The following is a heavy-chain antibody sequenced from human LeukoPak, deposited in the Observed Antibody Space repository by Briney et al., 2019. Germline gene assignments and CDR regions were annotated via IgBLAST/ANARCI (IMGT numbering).Heavy chain of an antibody. CDR3: ARAIYGLDALDT. V-gene: IGHV1-69-2*01. D-gene: IGHD4-17*01. J-gene: IGHJ3*02. CDR2: VDPEDGEV. Sequence: ASVKISCKTSGYTFTDYYIHWVPQAPGKGLQWVGRVDPEDGEVMFAESFQGRGTITADTSTATAYMELSSLTSEDTAIYYCARAIYGLDALDTWGQGTVITVSS. CDR1: GYTFTDYY.